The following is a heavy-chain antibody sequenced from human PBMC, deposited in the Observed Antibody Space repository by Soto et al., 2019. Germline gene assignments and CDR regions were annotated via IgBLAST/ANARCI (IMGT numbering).Heavy chain of an antibody. V-gene: IGHV3-30*18. CDR3: AKEWVYDSSGWSFDY. CDR2: ISNDGSNK. D-gene: IGHD3-22*01. Sequence: QVQLVESGGGVAQPGRSLRLSCAASGFTFSSHGMHWVRQAPGKGLEWVAVISNDGSNKYYADSVKGRFTISRDNSKNTLYLQMNSLRAEDTAVYYCAKEWVYDSSGWSFDYWGQGTLVTVSS. CDR1: GFTFSSHG. J-gene: IGHJ4*02.